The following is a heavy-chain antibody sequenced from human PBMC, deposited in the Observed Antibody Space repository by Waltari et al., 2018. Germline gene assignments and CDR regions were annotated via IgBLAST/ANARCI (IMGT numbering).Heavy chain of an antibody. Sequence: QVQLVQSGAEVKTPGASVTVSCKASAYTFNVYYIHGVRQAPGQGLEWMGKIRPNRGGTTYAQKFQGRVTMTRDTSISTAYMDLTGLQSDDTAVYYCTRARVAAIGSDSDYWGQGTLVTVSS. CDR3: TRARVAAIGSDSDY. J-gene: IGHJ4*02. CDR1: AYTFNVYY. V-gene: IGHV1-2*02. D-gene: IGHD6-13*01. CDR2: IRPNRGGT.